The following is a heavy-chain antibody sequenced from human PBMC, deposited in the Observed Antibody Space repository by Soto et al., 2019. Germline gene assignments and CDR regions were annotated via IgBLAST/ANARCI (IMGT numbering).Heavy chain of an antibody. CDR2: IYYSGST. V-gene: IGHV4-30-4*01. D-gene: IGHD6-19*01. Sequence: PSETLSLTCTVSGGSISSGDYYWSWIRQPPGKGLEWIGYIYYSGSTYYNPSLKSRVTISVDTSKNQFSLKLSSVTAADTAVYYCARGQTGGWYYFDYWGQGTLVTVSS. CDR1: GGSISSGDYY. CDR3: ARGQTGGWYYFDY. J-gene: IGHJ4*02.